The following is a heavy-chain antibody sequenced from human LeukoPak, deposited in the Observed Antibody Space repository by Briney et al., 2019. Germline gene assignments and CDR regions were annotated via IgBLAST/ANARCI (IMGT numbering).Heavy chain of an antibody. CDR3: ARLNGDFTFDY. V-gene: IGHV4-39*01. Sequence: SETLSLTCTASGGSISSTSYYWGWIRQPPGKGLEWIGSIHYSGSTYYNSSLRSRVTISVDTSNNQFSLNLRSVTAADTAVYYCARLNGDFTFDYWGQGTLVTVSS. CDR1: GGSISSTSYY. J-gene: IGHJ4*02. D-gene: IGHD4-17*01. CDR2: IHYSGST.